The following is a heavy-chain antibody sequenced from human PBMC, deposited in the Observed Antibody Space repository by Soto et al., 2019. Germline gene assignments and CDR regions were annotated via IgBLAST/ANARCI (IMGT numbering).Heavy chain of an antibody. CDR1: GFTFSNAW. D-gene: IGHD6-19*01. V-gene: IGHV3-23*01. CDR2: ISGSGGST. J-gene: IGHJ4*02. CDR3: ASRSSGWYFDY. Sequence: GGSLRLSCAASGFTFSNAWMSWVRQAPGKGLEWVSTISGSGGSTYYADSVKGRFTISRDNSKNTLYLQMNSLRAEDTAVYYCASRSSGWYFDYWGQGTLVTVSS.